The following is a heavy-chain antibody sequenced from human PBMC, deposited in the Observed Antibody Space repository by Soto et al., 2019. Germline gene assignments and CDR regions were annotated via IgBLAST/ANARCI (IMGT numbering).Heavy chain of an antibody. D-gene: IGHD6-6*01. CDR2: IYYSGST. CDR1: GGSISSYY. Sequence: PSETLSLTCTVSGGSISSYYWSWIRQPPGKGLEWIGYIYYSGSTNYNPSLKSRVTISVDTSKNQFSLKLSSVTAADTAVYYCAREVCPGLAARLRERGHFDYWGRGTLVTVSS. J-gene: IGHJ4*02. CDR3: AREVCPGLAARLRERGHFDY. V-gene: IGHV4-59*01.